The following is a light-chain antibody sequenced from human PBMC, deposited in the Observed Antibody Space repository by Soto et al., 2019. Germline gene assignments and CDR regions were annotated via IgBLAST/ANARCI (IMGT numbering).Light chain of an antibody. V-gene: IGLV2-11*01. CDR2: DVN. Sequence: QSVLTQPRSVSGSPGQSLTISCTGTSSDVGAYDHVSWYQQHPGKAPKLMIHDVNQRPSGVPDRLSGSKSGNTASLTISGLQAEDEADYYCCSFAAMSGYVFGTGTKLTVL. J-gene: IGLJ1*01. CDR3: CSFAAMSGYV. CDR1: SSDVGAYDH.